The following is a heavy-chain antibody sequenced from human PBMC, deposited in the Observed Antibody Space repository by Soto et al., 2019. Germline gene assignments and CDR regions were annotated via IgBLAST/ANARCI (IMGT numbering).Heavy chain of an antibody. CDR3: AKDPNYYDSSGYLDY. CDR1: GFPFSSYC. V-gene: IGHV3-30*18. J-gene: IGHJ4*02. CDR2: ISYDGSNK. D-gene: IGHD3-22*01. Sequence: GGSLGLSCAASGFPFSSYCMHWFRQAPGKGLEWVAVISYDGSNKYYADSVKGRFTVSRDNSKNTLYLQMNSLRAEDTAVYYCAKDPNYYDSSGYLDYWGQGTLVTVS.